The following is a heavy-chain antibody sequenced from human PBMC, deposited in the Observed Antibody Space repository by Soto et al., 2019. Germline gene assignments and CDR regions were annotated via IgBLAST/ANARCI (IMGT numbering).Heavy chain of an antibody. CDR3: ARDRGAVTGQYFDY. V-gene: IGHV3-11*05. CDR2: ISSSGTSA. Sequence: QVQLEESGGGLVKPGGSLRLSCAASGFTFSAVYMSWIRQAPNKGLEYISYISSSGTSANYADSVKGRFTISRDNAKNYLYLQMNSLRAEDTAVYYCARDRGAVTGQYFDYWGQGALVTVSS. CDR1: GFTFSAVY. D-gene: IGHD6-19*01. J-gene: IGHJ4*02.